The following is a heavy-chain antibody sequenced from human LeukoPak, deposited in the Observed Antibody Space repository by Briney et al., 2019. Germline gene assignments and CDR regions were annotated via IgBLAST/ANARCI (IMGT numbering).Heavy chain of an antibody. V-gene: IGHV4-38-2*02. CDR1: SYSISSGYY. Sequence: SETLSLTCTVSSYSISSGYYWGWIRQPPGKGLEWIGSIYHSGSTYYNPSLKSRVTISVDTSKNQFSLKLSSVTAADTAVYYCARDDAFDIWGQGTMVTVSS. CDR3: ARDDAFDI. CDR2: IYHSGST. J-gene: IGHJ3*02.